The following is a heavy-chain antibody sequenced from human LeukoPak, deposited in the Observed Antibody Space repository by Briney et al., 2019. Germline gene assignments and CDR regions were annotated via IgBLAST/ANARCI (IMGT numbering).Heavy chain of an antibody. J-gene: IGHJ3*01. V-gene: IGHV3-23*01. CDR2: ISGSGGRT. D-gene: IGHD1-1*01. CDR3: AKDMGTHGNDAFDF. CDR1: GFTFSTYA. Sequence: GGSLRLSCAASGFTFSTYAMSWVRQAPGKGLEWDSAISGSGGRTYYTDSVKGRFTISRDNSKNTLYLQMNSLRAEDTAVYYCAKDMGTHGNDAFDFWGQGTMVTVSS.